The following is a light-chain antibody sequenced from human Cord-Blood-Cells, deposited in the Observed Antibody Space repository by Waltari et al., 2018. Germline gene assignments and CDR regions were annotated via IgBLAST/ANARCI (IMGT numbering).Light chain of an antibody. CDR1: SSDVGCYNY. CDR3: SSYTSSSTYV. Sequence: QSALTQPASVSGSPGQSITISCPGTSSDVGCYNYVPWYQQHPGKAPKLMIYEVSNRPSGVSNRFSGSKSGNTASLTISGLQAEDEADYYCSSYTSSSTYVFGTGTKVTVL. CDR2: EVS. V-gene: IGLV2-14*01. J-gene: IGLJ1*01.